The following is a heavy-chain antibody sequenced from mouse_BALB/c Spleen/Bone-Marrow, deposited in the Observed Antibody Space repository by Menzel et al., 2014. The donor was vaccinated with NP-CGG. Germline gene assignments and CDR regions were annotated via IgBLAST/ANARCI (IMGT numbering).Heavy chain of an antibody. Sequence: VQLQESGAELAKPGASVKMSCKASGYNFISYWMHWVKQRPGQGLEWIGYINPSTGYTEYNQKFKDKATLTADKSSSKASMQLSSLTSEDSAVYYCARNYDYDGGYYAMDYWGQGTSVTVSS. V-gene: IGHV1-7*01. CDR1: GYNFISYW. D-gene: IGHD2-4*01. CDR2: INPSTGYT. J-gene: IGHJ4*01. CDR3: ARNYDYDGGYYAMDY.